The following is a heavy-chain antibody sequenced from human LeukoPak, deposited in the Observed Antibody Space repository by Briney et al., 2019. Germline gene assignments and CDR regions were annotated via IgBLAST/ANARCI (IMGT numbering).Heavy chain of an antibody. Sequence: PGGSLRLSCAASGFTFSSYSVNWVRQAPGKGLEWVSSISSSSSYIYYADSVKGRFTISRDNAKNSLYLQMNSLRAGDTAVYYCAREGQGSGIHPLDYWGQGTLVTVSS. J-gene: IGHJ4*02. CDR1: GFTFSSYS. V-gene: IGHV3-21*01. CDR2: ISSSSSYI. CDR3: AREGQGSGIHPLDY. D-gene: IGHD3-10*01.